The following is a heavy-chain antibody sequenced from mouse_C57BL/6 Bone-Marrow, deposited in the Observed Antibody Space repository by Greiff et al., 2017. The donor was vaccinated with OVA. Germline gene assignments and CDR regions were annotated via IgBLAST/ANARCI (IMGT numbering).Heavy chain of an antibody. V-gene: IGHV5-16*01. J-gene: IGHJ1*03. Sequence: EVHLVESEGGLVQPGSSMKLSCTASGFTFSDYYMAWVRPVPEKGLEWVANINYDGSSTYYLDSLKSRFIISRDNAKNLLYLQMSSLKSEDTATYYCARGGWDWYFDVWGTGTTVTVSS. CDR3: ARGGWDWYFDV. CDR1: GFTFSDYY. CDR2: INYDGSST. D-gene: IGHD3-3*01.